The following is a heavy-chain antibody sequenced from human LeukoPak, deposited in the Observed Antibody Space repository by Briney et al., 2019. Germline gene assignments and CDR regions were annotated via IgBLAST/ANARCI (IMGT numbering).Heavy chain of an antibody. V-gene: IGHV4-30-2*01. CDR2: IYHSGST. J-gene: IGHJ3*02. CDR3: ARGYGAFDI. Sequence: PGXXLEFIGYIYHSGSTYYNPSLKVRVTISVDRSKNQFSLKLSSVTAADTAVYYCARGYGAFDIWGQGTMVTVSS. D-gene: IGHD1-14*01.